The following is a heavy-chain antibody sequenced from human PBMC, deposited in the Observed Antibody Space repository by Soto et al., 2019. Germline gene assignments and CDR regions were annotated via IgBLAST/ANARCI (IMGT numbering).Heavy chain of an antibody. V-gene: IGHV1-18*04. Sequence: ASVKVSFKASGYPFADYGISWVRQAPGQGLEWMGWVSGNNGASNPAPKVQGRITMTLDTSTGVSYMALRSLRSDDTAIYYCVRDQKYFRVNGNWFDSWGQGTMVTVSS. CDR3: VRDQKYFRVNGNWFDS. D-gene: IGHD2-2*01. CDR2: VSGNNGAS. J-gene: IGHJ5*01. CDR1: GYPFADYG.